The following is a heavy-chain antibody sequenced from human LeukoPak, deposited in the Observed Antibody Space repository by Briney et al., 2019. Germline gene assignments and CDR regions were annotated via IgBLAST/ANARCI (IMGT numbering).Heavy chain of an antibody. J-gene: IGHJ4*02. CDR2: INHSGST. D-gene: IGHD3-10*01. CDR1: GGSFSGYY. Sequence: SETLSLTCAVYGGSFSGYYWSWVSQPPGKGLEWMGEINHSGSTNYNPSLQSRVTISVDKSKKQFSLKLSSVTAAETAVYSCARGAESGFDYWGQGTLVSVSS. CDR3: ARGAESGFDY. V-gene: IGHV4-34*01.